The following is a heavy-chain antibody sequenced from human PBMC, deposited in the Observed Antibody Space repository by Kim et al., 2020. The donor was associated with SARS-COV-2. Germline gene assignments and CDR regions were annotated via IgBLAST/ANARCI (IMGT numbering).Heavy chain of an antibody. CDR1: SDSFSAYY. V-gene: IGHV4-59*01. CDR2: IFYGGDT. Sequence: SETLSLTCTVSSDSFSAYYWSWIRHLPGKGLEWIGYIFYGGDTNYNPSLKSRVTISWDTSRNQFSVDLTSVTDADTAGYSCARSEGRASWHHFDYWGQG. J-gene: IGHJ4*02. CDR3: ARSEGRASWHHFDY. D-gene: IGHD3-3*02.